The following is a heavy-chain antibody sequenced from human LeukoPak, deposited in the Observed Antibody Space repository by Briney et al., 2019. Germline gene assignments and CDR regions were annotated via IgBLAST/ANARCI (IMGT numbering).Heavy chain of an antibody. CDR3: ARVVRYYYYYYMDV. Sequence: SETLSLTCTVSGGSISSYYWSWIRQPPGKGLEWIGYIYTSGSTNYNPSLKSRVTISVDTSKNQFSLKLSSVTAADTAVYYCARVVRYYYYYYMDVWGKGTTVTVSS. D-gene: IGHD3-10*01. CDR2: IYTSGST. V-gene: IGHV4-4*09. J-gene: IGHJ6*03. CDR1: GGSISSYY.